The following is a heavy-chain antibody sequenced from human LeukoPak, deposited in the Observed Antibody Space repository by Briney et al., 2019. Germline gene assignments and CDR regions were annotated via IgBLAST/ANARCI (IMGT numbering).Heavy chain of an antibody. V-gene: IGHV3-48*03. D-gene: IGHD3-3*01. Sequence: PGGSLRLSCAVSGLTFSNFKMNWVRQAPGKGLEWVSYISDSGRTTIYADSVKGRFTISRDNAKNSLYLQMSSLRVEDTAVYYCASWAGNTQSDSWSGPFDYWDQGTLVTVSS. CDR2: ISDSGRTT. CDR1: GLTFSNFK. CDR3: ASWAGNTQSDSWSGPFDY. J-gene: IGHJ4*02.